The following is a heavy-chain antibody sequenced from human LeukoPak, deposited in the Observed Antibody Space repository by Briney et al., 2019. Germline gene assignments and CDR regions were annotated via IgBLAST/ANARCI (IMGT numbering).Heavy chain of an antibody. D-gene: IGHD5-18*01. J-gene: IGHJ4*02. CDR3: ARLHSFSNLDY. CDR2: IYPGDSDT. V-gene: IGHV5-51*01. Sequence: GESLNISCTGSGYSFTSYRIGWVRQMPGKRLEWMGIIYPGDSDTRYRPSFQGQVTISADKSDSTAYLQWSSLKASDTAMYYCARLHSFSNLDYWGQGTLVTVSS. CDR1: GYSFTSYR.